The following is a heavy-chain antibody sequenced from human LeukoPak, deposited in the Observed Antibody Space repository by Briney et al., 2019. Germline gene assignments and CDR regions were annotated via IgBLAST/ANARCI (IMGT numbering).Heavy chain of an antibody. V-gene: IGHV1-8*01. CDR2: TNPNSGNT. J-gene: IGHJ4*02. D-gene: IGHD3-10*01. CDR1: GYTFTSYD. Sequence: ASVKVSCKASGYTFTSYDINWVRQATGQGLEWMGWTNPNSGNTGYAQKFQGRVTMTRNTTIRTAYMELSSLRSEDTAVYYCARDWIRIRGQFDYWGQGTLGTVSS. CDR3: ARDWIRIRGQFDY.